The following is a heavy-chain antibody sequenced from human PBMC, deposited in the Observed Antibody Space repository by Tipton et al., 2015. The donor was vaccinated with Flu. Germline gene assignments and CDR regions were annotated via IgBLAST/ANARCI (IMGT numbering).Heavy chain of an antibody. Sequence: GLVKPSETLSLTCTDSGGSISSSSYNWGWIRQPPGKGLEWIASIYYSGRTYYNPSLKSRVTISVDTSKSQFSLMLRSVTAADTAVYYCARLSYYDVDLKNFYFDYWGQGALVTVSS. CDR1: GGSISSSSYN. V-gene: IGHV4-39*01. CDR3: ARLSYYDVDLKNFYFDY. D-gene: IGHD3-10*02. CDR2: IYYSGRT. J-gene: IGHJ4*02.